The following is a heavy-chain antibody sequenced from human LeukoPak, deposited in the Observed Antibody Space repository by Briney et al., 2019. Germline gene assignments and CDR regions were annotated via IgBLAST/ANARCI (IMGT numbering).Heavy chain of an antibody. J-gene: IGHJ4*02. V-gene: IGHV4-38-2*02. Sequence: SETLSLTCTVSGYSISSGYYWGWIRQPPGKGLEWIGSIYHSGSTYYNPSLKSRVTISVDTSKNQFSLKLSSVTAADTAVYYCASTDYGGNSNLGTDANFDCWGQGTLVTVSS. CDR3: ASTDYGGNSNLGTDANFDC. CDR1: GYSISSGYY. CDR2: IYHSGST. D-gene: IGHD4-23*01.